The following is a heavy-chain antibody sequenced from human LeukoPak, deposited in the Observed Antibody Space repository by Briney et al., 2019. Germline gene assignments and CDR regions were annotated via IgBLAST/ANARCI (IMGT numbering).Heavy chain of an antibody. V-gene: IGHV3-48*03. CDR2: ISTSGGTI. Sequence: PGGSLRLSCAASGFLFSSYEMNWVRQAPGKGLEWVSYISTSGGTIYYADSVKGRFTISRENAKNSLYLQMNSLRAEDTAVYYCARDSYYGGTQDYWGQGTLVTVSS. CDR1: GFLFSSYE. J-gene: IGHJ4*02. D-gene: IGHD4-23*01. CDR3: ARDSYYGGTQDY.